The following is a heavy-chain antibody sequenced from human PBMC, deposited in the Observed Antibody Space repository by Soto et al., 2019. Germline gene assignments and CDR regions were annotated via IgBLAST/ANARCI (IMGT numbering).Heavy chain of an antibody. V-gene: IGHV3-30*18. D-gene: IGHD3-3*01. CDR2: ISYDGSNK. J-gene: IGHJ4*02. CDR1: GFTFSSYG. CDR3: AKGGRFWSGYYRIRAIDY. Sequence: QPGGSLRLSCAASGFTFSSYGMHWVRQAPGKGLEWVAVISYDGSNKYYADSVKGRFTISRDNSKNTLYLQMNSLRAEDTAVYYCAKGGRFWSGYYRIRAIDYWGQGTLVTVSS.